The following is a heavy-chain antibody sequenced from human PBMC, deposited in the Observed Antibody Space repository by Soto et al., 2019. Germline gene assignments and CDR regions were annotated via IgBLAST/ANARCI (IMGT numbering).Heavy chain of an antibody. CDR1: GYTFTSYA. Sequence: QVPLVQSGAEVKKPGASVKVSCKASGYTFTSYAMHWVRQAPGQRLEWMGWINAGNGNTKYSQKFQGRVTITRDTSASTAYMELSSLRSEDTAVYYCARYCSGGSCLQDYYYGMDVWGQGTTVTVSS. J-gene: IGHJ6*02. CDR3: ARYCSGGSCLQDYYYGMDV. V-gene: IGHV1-3*01. D-gene: IGHD2-15*01. CDR2: INAGNGNT.